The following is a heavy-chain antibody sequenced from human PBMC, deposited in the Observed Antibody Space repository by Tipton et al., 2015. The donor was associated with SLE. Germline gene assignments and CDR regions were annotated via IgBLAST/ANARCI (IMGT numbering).Heavy chain of an antibody. CDR2: INPNDGVS. Sequence: QVQLVQSGAEVKKPGASVKVSCQASGYTFTGNYIYWVRQAPGQGHEWMGWINPNDGVSDHAQKFQGRVTMTRDTSISTAYMELSRLRSDDTAVYYCATSERDIVIMAPAMHVMDVWGQGP. D-gene: IGHD2-2*01. J-gene: IGHJ6*02. V-gene: IGHV1-2*02. CDR1: GYTFTGNY. CDR3: ATSERDIVIMAPAMHVMDV.